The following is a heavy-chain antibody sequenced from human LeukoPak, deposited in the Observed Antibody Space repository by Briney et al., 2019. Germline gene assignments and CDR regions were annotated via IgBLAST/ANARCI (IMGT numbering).Heavy chain of an antibody. V-gene: IGHV5-51*01. J-gene: IGHJ6*02. Sequence: GESLKISCKGSGYSFTSYWIAWVRQMPGKGLEWMGIIYPGDSDTRYSPSFQGQVTISADESIRTAYLQWRSLKASDTAIYYCARQEGFDFWSGYYTGYYSGMDVWGQGTMVTVSS. CDR1: GYSFTSYW. CDR2: IYPGDSDT. D-gene: IGHD3-3*01. CDR3: ARQEGFDFWSGYYTGYYSGMDV.